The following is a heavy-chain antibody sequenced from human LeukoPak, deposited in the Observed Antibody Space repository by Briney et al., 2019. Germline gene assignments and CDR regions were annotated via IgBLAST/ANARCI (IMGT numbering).Heavy chain of an antibody. CDR2: ISGSGGST. V-gene: IGHV3-23*01. CDR3: AKDPSGILTGYYDY. CDR1: GFTFSSYA. D-gene: IGHD3-9*01. Sequence: GGSPRLSCAASGFTFSSYAMSWVRQAPGKGLEWVSAISGSGGSTYYADSVKGRFNISRDNSKNPQYLQMNSLRAEDTAVYYCAKDPSGILTGYYDYWGQGTLVTVSS. J-gene: IGHJ4*02.